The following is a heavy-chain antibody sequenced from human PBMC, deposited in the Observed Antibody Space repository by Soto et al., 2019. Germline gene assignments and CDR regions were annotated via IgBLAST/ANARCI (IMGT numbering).Heavy chain of an antibody. CDR3: ARDPSYDILTGYLNWFDP. CDR1: GFTFSSYW. J-gene: IGHJ5*02. CDR2: INSDGSST. D-gene: IGHD3-9*01. Sequence: EVQLVESGGGLVQPGGSLRLSCAASGFTFSSYWMHWVRQAPGKGLVWVSRINSDGSSTSYADSVKGRFTISRDNAKNPLYMQMNSLGADDTAVYYCARDPSYDILTGYLNWFDPWGQGTLVTVSS. V-gene: IGHV3-74*01.